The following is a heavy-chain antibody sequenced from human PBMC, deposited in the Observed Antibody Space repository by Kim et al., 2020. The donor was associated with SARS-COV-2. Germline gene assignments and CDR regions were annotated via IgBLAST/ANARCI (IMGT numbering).Heavy chain of an antibody. J-gene: IGHJ6*02. Sequence: ASVKVSCKASGYTFTSYYMHWVRQAPGQGLEWMEIINPSGGSTSYAQKFQGRVTMTRDTSTSTVYMELSSLRSEDTAVYYCARGGLSEYCGGDCTYYYGMDVWGQGTTVTVSS. CDR3: ARGGLSEYCGGDCTYYYGMDV. V-gene: IGHV1-46*01. CDR2: INPSGGST. CDR1: GYTFTSYY. D-gene: IGHD2-21*02.